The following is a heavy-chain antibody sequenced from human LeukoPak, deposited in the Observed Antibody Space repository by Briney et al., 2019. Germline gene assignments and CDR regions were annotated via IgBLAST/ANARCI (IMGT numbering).Heavy chain of an antibody. V-gene: IGHV3-48*01. D-gene: IGHD1-26*01. J-gene: IGHJ4*02. Sequence: PGGSLRLSCAASGFTFSSYSVNWVRQAPGEGLEWVSYISSSSSTIYYADSVKGRFTISRDNAKNSLYLQMNSLRAEDTAVYYCARGRALGALDYWGQGTLVTVSS. CDR1: GFTFSSYS. CDR2: ISSSSSTI. CDR3: ARGRALGALDY.